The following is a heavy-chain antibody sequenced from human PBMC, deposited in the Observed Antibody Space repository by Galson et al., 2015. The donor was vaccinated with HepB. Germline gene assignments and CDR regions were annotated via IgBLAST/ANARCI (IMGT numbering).Heavy chain of an antibody. CDR3: ARVRWRPPYCGGDCYSSRRAVRGDYYYYYYMDV. CDR1: GGTFSSYA. D-gene: IGHD2-21*01. CDR2: IIPILGIA. J-gene: IGHJ6*03. V-gene: IGHV1-69*04. Sequence: SCKASGGTFSSYAISWVRQAPGQGLEWMGRIIPILGIANYAQKFQGRVTITADKSTSTAYMELSSMRSEDTAVYYCARVRWRPPYCGGDCYSSRRAVRGDYYYYYYMDVWGKGTTVTVSS.